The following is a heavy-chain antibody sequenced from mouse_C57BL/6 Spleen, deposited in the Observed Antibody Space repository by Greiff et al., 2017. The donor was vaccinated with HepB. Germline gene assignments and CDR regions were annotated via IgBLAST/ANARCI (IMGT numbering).Heavy chain of an antibody. D-gene: IGHD2-3*01. V-gene: IGHV5-17*01. Sequence: EVQRVESGGGLVKPGGSLKLSCAASGFTFSDYGMHWVRQAPEKGLEWVAYISSGSSTTYYADTVKGRFTISRDNAKNTLFLHMTSLRSEDTAMYYCATDDGYHWYLDVWGTGTTVTVSS. CDR2: ISSGSSTT. CDR3: ATDDGYHWYLDV. CDR1: GFTFSDYG. J-gene: IGHJ1*03.